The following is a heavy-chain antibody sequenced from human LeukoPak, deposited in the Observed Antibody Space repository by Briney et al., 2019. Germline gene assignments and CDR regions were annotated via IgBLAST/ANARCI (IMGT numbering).Heavy chain of an antibody. CDR3: TRDSVVAAANRFDY. CDR2: INSNSNYI. Sequence: PGGSLRLSCAASGFTFSSYSMNWVRQAPGKGLEWVSSINSNSNYIFYADSVKGRFTISRDNAKNSLYLQMNSLRAEDTAVYYCTRDSVVAAANRFDYWGQGTLVTVSS. CDR1: GFTFSSYS. V-gene: IGHV3-21*01. J-gene: IGHJ4*02. D-gene: IGHD6-13*01.